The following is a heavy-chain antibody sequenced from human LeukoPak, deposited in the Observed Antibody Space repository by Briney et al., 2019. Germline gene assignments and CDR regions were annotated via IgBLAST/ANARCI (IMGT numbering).Heavy chain of an antibody. V-gene: IGHV1-69*05. Sequence: ASVKVSCKASGGTFSSYAISWVRQAPGQGLEWMGGIIPIFGTANYAQKFQDRVTMTRDTSTSTVYMELSSLRSEDTAMYYCARSRWELLVYFDYWGQGTLVTVSS. CDR2: IIPIFGTA. J-gene: IGHJ4*02. D-gene: IGHD1-26*01. CDR1: GGTFSSYA. CDR3: ARSRWELLVYFDY.